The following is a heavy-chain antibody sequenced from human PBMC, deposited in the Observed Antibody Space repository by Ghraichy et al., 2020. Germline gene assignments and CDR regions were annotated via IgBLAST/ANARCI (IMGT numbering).Heavy chain of an antibody. CDR1: GGSISSSSYY. D-gene: IGHD3-22*01. Sequence: SETLSLTCTVSGGSISSSSYYWGWIRQPPGKGLEWIGSIYYSGSTYYNPSLKSRVTISVDTSKNQFSLKLSSVTAADTAVYYCGRFYYYDSSGEIDYWGQGTLVTV. J-gene: IGHJ4*02. CDR2: IYYSGST. V-gene: IGHV4-39*01. CDR3: GRFYYYDSSGEIDY.